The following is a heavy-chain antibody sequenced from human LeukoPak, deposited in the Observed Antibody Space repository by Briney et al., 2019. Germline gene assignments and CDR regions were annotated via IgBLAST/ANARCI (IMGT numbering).Heavy chain of an antibody. CDR2: IYYSGST. CDR3: ARAASGWSYFDY. V-gene: IGHV4-59*01. CDR1: GGSISTYY. Sequence: SETLSLTCTISGGSISTYYWSWIRQPPGKGLEWIGYIYYSGSTNYNPSLQSQVTISLDTSKNQFSLKLISVTAADTAVYYCARAASGWSYFDYWGQGTLVTVSS. D-gene: IGHD6-19*01. J-gene: IGHJ4*02.